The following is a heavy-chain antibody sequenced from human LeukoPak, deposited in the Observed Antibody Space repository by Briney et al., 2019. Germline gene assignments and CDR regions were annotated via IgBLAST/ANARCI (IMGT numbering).Heavy chain of an antibody. J-gene: IGHJ3*02. CDR3: ARNLRLHTPRTFDI. D-gene: IGHD5-24*01. V-gene: IGHV3-7*05. Sequence: PGGSLRLSCAASGFTFSGYWMNWVRQAPGQGLEWVANINEDGSDKYYVDSVKGRFTISRDNAKNSVYLQMNGLRAEDTAMYYCARNLRLHTPRTFDIWGQGTMVTVSS. CDR2: INEDGSDK. CDR1: GFTFSGYW.